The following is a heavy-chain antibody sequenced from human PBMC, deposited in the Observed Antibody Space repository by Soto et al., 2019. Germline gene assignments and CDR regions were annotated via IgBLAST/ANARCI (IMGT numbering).Heavy chain of an antibody. J-gene: IGHJ6*02. Sequence: ASVKVSCKTSGYTFTRNGISWVRQAPGQGLEWMGWISPKSGSIKYAQKFQGRVIMTTDTSTSTAYMEVRSLRSDDTAVYYCVKDRDSNSWPSRDVWGPGTTVTVSS. V-gene: IGHV1-18*01. CDR1: GYTFTRNG. CDR3: VKDRDSNSWPSRDV. CDR2: ISPKSGSI. D-gene: IGHD3-22*01.